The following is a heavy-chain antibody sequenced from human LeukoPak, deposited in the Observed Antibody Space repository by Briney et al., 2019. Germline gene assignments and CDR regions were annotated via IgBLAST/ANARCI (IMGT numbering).Heavy chain of an antibody. CDR1: GFTFSSYG. J-gene: IGHJ4*02. CDR3: ARHNDGALDY. D-gene: IGHD1-1*01. CDR2: IKHDGSEK. Sequence: GGSLRLSCAASGFTFSSYGMHWVRQAPGKGLEWVGNIKHDGSEKHYVDSLKGRFTITRDTAKNSLYLQMNGLRAEDTAVYYCARHNDGALDYWGQGTLVTVSS. V-gene: IGHV3-7*01.